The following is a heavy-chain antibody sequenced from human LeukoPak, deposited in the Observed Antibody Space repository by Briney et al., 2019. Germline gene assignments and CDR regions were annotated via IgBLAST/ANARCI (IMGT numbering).Heavy chain of an antibody. CDR1: GGSFSGYY. Sequence: SETLSLTCAVYGGSFSGYYWSWIRQPPGKGLEWIGEINHSGSTNYNPSLKSRVTISVDTSKNQFSLKLSSVTAADTAVYYCARVGSSWYSELLYYFDYWGQGTLVTVSS. D-gene: IGHD6-13*01. V-gene: IGHV4-34*01. J-gene: IGHJ4*02. CDR2: INHSGST. CDR3: ARVGSSWYSELLYYFDY.